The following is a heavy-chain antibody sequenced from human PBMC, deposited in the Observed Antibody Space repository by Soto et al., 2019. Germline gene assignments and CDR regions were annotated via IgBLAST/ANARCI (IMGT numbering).Heavy chain of an antibody. Sequence: PSETLSLTCIVSGGSISSSPYYWAWIRQPPGKALEWIGSVYYSGTTYRNPSLKSRATLSVDRSKNQFSLQLSSVTAADTAVYYCAHIRDYNNYGWFEPWGPGSLVTVSS. J-gene: IGHJ5*02. CDR3: AHIRDYNNYGWFEP. V-gene: IGHV4-39*01. CDR1: GGSISSSPYY. CDR2: VYYSGTT. D-gene: IGHD4-4*01.